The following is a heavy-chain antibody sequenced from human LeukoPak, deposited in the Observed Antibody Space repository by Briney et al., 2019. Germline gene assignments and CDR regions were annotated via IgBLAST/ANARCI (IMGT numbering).Heavy chain of an antibody. Sequence: ASVKVSCKASGATLTSYTFAGLRQAPGKGLEGMGRIIPILGIANYAQKFQGRVTITADKSTSTAYMELSSLRSEDTAVYYCAGYSYGYHFNSWGQGTLVTVSS. J-gene: IGHJ4*02. D-gene: IGHD5-18*01. CDR1: GATLTSYT. CDR2: IIPILGIA. V-gene: IGHV1-69*02. CDR3: AGYSYGYHFNS.